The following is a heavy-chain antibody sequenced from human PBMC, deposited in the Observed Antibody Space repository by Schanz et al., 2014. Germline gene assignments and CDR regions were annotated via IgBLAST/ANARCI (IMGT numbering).Heavy chain of an antibody. CDR1: GFTFSNYA. CDR3: ARDGDRFYHNYYMDV. Sequence: DVQLLESGGGLVQPGGSLRLSCAASGFTFSNYAMSWVRQAPGKGLEWLSYIATSSSTRHYADSVKGRVTISRDNAKNSMYLHMKSLRGEDTAVYYCARDGDRFYHNYYMDVWGKGTTVTVSS. D-gene: IGHD4-17*01. J-gene: IGHJ6*03. V-gene: IGHV3-48*04. CDR2: IATSSSTR.